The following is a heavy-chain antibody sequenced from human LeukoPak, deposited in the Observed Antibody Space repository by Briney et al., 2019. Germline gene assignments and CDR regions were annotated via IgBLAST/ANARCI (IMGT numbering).Heavy chain of an antibody. CDR1: GGSISSHY. CDR2: IYYSGST. J-gene: IGHJ4*02. V-gene: IGHV4-59*11. Sequence: SETLSLTCTVSGGSISSHYWSWIRQPPGKGLEWIGYIYYSGSTNYNPSLKSRVTISVDTSKNQFSLKLSSVTAADTAVYYCARDRELAMWGQETLVTVSS. D-gene: IGHD1-26*01. CDR3: ARDRELAM.